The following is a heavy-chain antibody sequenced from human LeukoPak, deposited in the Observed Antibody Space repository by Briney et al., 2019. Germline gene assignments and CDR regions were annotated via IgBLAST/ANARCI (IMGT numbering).Heavy chain of an antibody. CDR3: ARGGGLDV. V-gene: IGHV3-7*03. Sequence: TGGSLRLSCAAPGFSFSSNWMGWVRQAPGKGLEWVASINHNGNVNYYVDSVKGRFTISRDNAKNSLYLQMSNLRAEDTAVYFCARGGGLDVWGQGATVTVSS. CDR1: GFSFSSNW. CDR2: INHNGNVN. D-gene: IGHD3-16*01. J-gene: IGHJ6*02.